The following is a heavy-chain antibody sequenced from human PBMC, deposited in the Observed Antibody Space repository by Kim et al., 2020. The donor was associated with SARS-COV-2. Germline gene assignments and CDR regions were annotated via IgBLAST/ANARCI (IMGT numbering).Heavy chain of an antibody. V-gene: IGHV4-34*01. D-gene: IGHD6-19*01. Sequence: LKSRVTISVDTSKNQFSLKLSSVTAADTAVYYCARGGHIAVAGYHNWFDPWGQGTLVTVSS. J-gene: IGHJ5*02. CDR3: ARGGHIAVAGYHNWFDP.